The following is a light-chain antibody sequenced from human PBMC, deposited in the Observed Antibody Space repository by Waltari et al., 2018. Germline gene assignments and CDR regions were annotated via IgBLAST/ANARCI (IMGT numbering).Light chain of an antibody. Sequence: QSALTQPASVSGSPGQSITISCTGTSSAVGNYNLVSWYQQHPGEAPKLLIYEATKRPSGVSNRFSASKSGNTASLTISGLQVEDEADYYCCSYATIGTLYVFGTGTKVTVL. CDR2: EAT. J-gene: IGLJ1*01. CDR3: CSYATIGTLYV. V-gene: IGLV2-23*01. CDR1: SSAVGNYNL.